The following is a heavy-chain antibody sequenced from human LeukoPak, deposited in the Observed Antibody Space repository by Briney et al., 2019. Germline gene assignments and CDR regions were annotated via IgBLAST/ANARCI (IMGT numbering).Heavy chain of an antibody. CDR3: AKGTVVVTGPIDY. D-gene: IGHD3-22*01. Sequence: GGSLRLSCAASGFTFADYTMHWVRQAPGQGLEWVSLISWDGSSTYYADSVKGRFTISRDNSKTSLYLQMNSLRTEDTALYYCAKGTVVVTGPIDYWGQGTLVTVSS. V-gene: IGHV3-43*01. CDR2: ISWDGSST. CDR1: GFTFADYT. J-gene: IGHJ4*02.